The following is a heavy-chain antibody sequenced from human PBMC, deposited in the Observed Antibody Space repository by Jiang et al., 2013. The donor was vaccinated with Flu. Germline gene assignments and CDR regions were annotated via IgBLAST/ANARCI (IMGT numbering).Heavy chain of an antibody. D-gene: IGHD1-1*01. J-gene: IGHJ4*02. Sequence: EWVAVISYDGSNKYYARLRERADSPSPRDNSKNTLYLQMNSLRAEDTAVYYCAKDLRYRPEKDYWGQGTLVTVSS. V-gene: IGHV3-30*18. CDR2: ISYDGSNK. CDR3: AKDLRYRPEKDY.